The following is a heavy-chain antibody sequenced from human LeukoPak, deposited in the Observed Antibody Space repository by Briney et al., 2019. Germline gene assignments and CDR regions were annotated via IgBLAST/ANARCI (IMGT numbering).Heavy chain of an antibody. J-gene: IGHJ4*02. D-gene: IGHD2-15*01. Sequence: PSQTLSLTCTVSGGSISSGSYYWSWIRQPAGKGLEWIGRVYTGGSTNYNPSLKSRVTISVDTSKNQFSLKLSSVTAADTAVYYCARGKALAASRYYFDYWGQGTLVTVSS. CDR1: GGSISSGSYY. V-gene: IGHV4-61*02. CDR3: ARGKALAASRYYFDY. CDR2: VYTGGST.